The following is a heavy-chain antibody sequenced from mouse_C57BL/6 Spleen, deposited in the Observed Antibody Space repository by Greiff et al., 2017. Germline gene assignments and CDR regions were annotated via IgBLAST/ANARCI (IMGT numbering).Heavy chain of an antibody. CDR1: GYSFTGYF. CDR2: INPYNGDT. CDR3: ARGSNYGEFDY. Sequence: DVKLQESGPELVKPGDSVKISCKASGYSFTGYFMNWVMQSHGKSLEWIGRINPYNGDTFYNQKFKGKATLTVDKSSSTAHMELRSLTSEDSAVYYCARGSNYGEFDYWGQGTTLTVSS. V-gene: IGHV1-20*01. J-gene: IGHJ2*01. D-gene: IGHD2-5*01.